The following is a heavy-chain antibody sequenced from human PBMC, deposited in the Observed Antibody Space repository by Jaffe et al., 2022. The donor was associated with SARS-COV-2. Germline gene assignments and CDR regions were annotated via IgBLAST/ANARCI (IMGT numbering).Heavy chain of an antibody. CDR1: GGSISSYY. CDR3: ARVRDETAMVTDLGMDV. CDR2: IYYSGST. Sequence: QVQLQESGPGLVKPSETLSLTCTVSGGSISSYYWSWIRQPPGKGLEWIGYIYYSGSTNYNPSLKSRVTISVDTSKNQFSLKLSSVTAADTAVYYCARVRDETAMVTDLGMDVWGQGTTVTVSS. V-gene: IGHV4-59*01. D-gene: IGHD5-18*01. J-gene: IGHJ6*02.